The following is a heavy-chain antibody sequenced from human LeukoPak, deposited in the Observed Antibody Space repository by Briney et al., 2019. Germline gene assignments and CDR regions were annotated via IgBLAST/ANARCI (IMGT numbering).Heavy chain of an antibody. CDR3: ARGGTNYDY. CDR1: GGFISSYY. V-gene: IGHV4-59*01. J-gene: IGHJ4*02. Sequence: SETLSLTCTVSGGFISSYYWSWIRQPPGKGLEWIGYIYYSGSTNYNPSLKSRVTISVDTSKNQFSLKLSSVTAADTAVYYCARGGTNYDYWGQGTLVTVSS. D-gene: IGHD5-24*01. CDR2: IYYSGST.